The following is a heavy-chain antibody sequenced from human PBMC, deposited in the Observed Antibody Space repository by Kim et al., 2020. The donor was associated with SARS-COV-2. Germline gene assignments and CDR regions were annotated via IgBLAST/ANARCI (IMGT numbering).Heavy chain of an antibody. CDR3: ARAGSVWFGGFFDP. V-gene: IGHV4-59*01. J-gene: IGHJ5*02. Sequence: NPSLKGRVTISVDTSKNQFSRKLSSVTAADTAVYCCARAGSVWFGGFFDPWGQGTLVTVSS. D-gene: IGHD3-10*01.